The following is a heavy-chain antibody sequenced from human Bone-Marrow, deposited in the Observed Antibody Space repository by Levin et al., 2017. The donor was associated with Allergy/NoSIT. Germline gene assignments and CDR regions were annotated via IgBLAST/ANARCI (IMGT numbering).Heavy chain of an antibody. V-gene: IGHV3-48*02. J-gene: IGHJ4*02. CDR1: GFTFSSYS. CDR2: ISSSSSTI. D-gene: IGHD6-13*01. CDR3: ARNFGARIAAAGNFDY. Sequence: LSLTCAASGFTFSSYSMNWVRQDPGKGLEWVSYISSSSSTIYYADSVKGRFTISRDNAKNSLYLQMNSLRDEDTAVYYCARNFGARIAAAGNFDYWGQGTLVTVSS.